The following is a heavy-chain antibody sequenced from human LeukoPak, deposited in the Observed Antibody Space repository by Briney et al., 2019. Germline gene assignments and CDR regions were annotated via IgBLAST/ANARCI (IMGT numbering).Heavy chain of an antibody. CDR2: INHSGST. CDR1: GGSFSGYY. J-gene: IGHJ3*02. V-gene: IGHV4-34*01. CDR3: ARARYDFWSAVGAFDI. D-gene: IGHD3-3*01. Sequence: SETLSLTCAVYGGSFSGYYWSWIRQPPGKGLEWIGVINHSGSTNYNPSLKSRVTISVDTSKNQFSLKLSSVTAADTAVYYCARARYDFWSAVGAFDIWGQGTMVTVSS.